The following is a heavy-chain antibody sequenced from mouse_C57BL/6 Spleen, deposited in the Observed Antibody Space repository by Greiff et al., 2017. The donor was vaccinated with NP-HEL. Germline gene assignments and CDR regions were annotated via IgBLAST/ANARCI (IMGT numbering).Heavy chain of an antibody. D-gene: IGHD2-5*01. CDR2: ISSGSSTI. Sequence: EVRLVESGGGLVKPGGSLKLSCAASGFTFSDYGMHWVCQAPEKGLEWVAYISSGSSTIYYADTVKGRFTISRDNAKNTLFLQMTSLRSEDTAMYYCAKPLYYSNPYFDYWGQGTTLTVSS. CDR1: GFTFSDYG. CDR3: AKPLYYSNPYFDY. J-gene: IGHJ2*01. V-gene: IGHV5-17*01.